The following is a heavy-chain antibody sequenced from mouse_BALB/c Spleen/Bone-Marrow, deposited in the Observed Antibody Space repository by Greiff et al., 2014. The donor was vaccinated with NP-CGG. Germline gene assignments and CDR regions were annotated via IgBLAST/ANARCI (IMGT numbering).Heavy chain of an antibody. Sequence: VQLQQSGAELVKPGASVKLSCTASGFNIKDTYMHWVKQRHEQGLEWIGRIDPANGNTKYDPKFQGKATITADTSSNTAYLQLNSLTSEDTAVYYCAQGYDWAMDYWGQGTSVTVSS. CDR2: IDPANGNT. CDR3: AQGYDWAMDY. J-gene: IGHJ4*01. D-gene: IGHD2-14*01. V-gene: IGHV14-3*02. CDR1: GFNIKDTY.